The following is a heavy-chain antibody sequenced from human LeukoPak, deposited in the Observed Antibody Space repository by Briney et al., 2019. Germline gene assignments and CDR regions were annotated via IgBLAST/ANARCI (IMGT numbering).Heavy chain of an antibody. V-gene: IGHV3-7*03. CDR3: AKGIRYSSSLDDP. CDR1: RFTFSSYW. Sequence: QTGGSLRLSCAASRFTFSSYWMSWVRQAPGKGLEWVANIKQDGSEKYYVDSVKGRFTISRDNAKNSLYLQMNSLRAEDTALYYCAKGIRYSSSLDDPWGQGTLVTVSS. CDR2: IKQDGSEK. D-gene: IGHD6-13*01. J-gene: IGHJ5*02.